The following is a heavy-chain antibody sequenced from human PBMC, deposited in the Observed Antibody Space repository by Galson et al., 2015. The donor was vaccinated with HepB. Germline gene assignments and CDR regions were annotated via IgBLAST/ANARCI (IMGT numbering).Heavy chain of an antibody. CDR3: ARRQAGASLFDI. D-gene: IGHD1-26*01. CDR2: ISRHNGHT. J-gene: IGHJ3*02. CDR1: GYTYDSYG. V-gene: IGHV1-18*01. Sequence: SVKVSCKASGYTYDSYGITWVRQAPGQGLEWMGWISRHNGHTNYAEKFQGRVTMTTDTSTSTAYLQWSSLKASDTAMYFCARRQAGASLFDIWGQGTMVTVSS.